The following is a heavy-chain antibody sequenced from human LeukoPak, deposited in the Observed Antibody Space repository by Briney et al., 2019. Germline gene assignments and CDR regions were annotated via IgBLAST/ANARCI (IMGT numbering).Heavy chain of an antibody. CDR1: GGTFSSYT. J-gene: IGHJ4*02. CDR3: ARPYYDSSAPPYDY. V-gene: IGHV1-18*01. CDR2: ISAYNGNT. D-gene: IGHD3-22*01. Sequence: ASVKVSCKASGGTFSSYTISWVRQAPGQGLEWMGWISAYNGNTNYAQKLQGRVTMTTDTSTSTACMELRSLRSDDTAVYYCARPYYDSSAPPYDYWGQGTLVTVSS.